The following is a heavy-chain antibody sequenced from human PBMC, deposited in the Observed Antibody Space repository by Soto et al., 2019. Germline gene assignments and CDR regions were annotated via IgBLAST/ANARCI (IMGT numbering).Heavy chain of an antibody. CDR1: GGTFSSYA. V-gene: IGHV1-69*01. Sequence: QVQLVQSGAEVKKPGSSVKVSCKASGGTFSSYAISWVRQAPGQGLEWMGGIIPIFGTANYAQKFQGRVTMTADESTRTAYMELSSLRSEDTAVYYCARVIKGVSWCGPFDYWGQGPLVTVSS. D-gene: IGHD6-13*01. J-gene: IGHJ4*02. CDR2: IIPIFGTA. CDR3: ARVIKGVSWCGPFDY.